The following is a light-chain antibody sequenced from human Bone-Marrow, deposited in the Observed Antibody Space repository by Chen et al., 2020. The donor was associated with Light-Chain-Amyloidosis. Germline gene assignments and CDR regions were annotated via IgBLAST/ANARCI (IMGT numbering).Light chain of an antibody. CDR3: QQYNKWPPIT. J-gene: IGKJ5*01. Sequence: EIVMTQSPATLSVSPGDRATVSCRASESVSTNLAWYQHKPGQAPRLLIYSASTRATGIPARFSGSGSGTEFTLTISSVQSEDFGLYFCQQYNKWPPITFGQGTRLGIK. CDR1: ESVSTN. CDR2: SAS. V-gene: IGKV3-15*01.